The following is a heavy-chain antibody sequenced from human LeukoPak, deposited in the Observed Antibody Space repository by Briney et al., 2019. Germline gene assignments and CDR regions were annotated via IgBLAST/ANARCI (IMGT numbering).Heavy chain of an antibody. J-gene: IGHJ6*02. CDR2: ISSSSSYI. V-gene: IGHV3-21*01. Sequence: GGSLRLSCAASGFTFSGYSMNWVRQAPGKGLEWVSSISSSSSYIYYADSVKGRFTISRDNAKNSLYLQMNSLRAEDTAVYYCARQLLLHGYYYGMDVWGQGTTVTVSS. D-gene: IGHD2-15*01. CDR1: GFTFSGYS. CDR3: ARQLLLHGYYYGMDV.